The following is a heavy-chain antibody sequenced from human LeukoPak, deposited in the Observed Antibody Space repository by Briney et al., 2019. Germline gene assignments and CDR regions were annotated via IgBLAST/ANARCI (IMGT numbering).Heavy chain of an antibody. CDR2: IGAGGGST. Sequence: GGSLRLSCAASGFTFSSYAMSWVRQAPGKGLEWVSGIGAGGGSTYYADPVKGRFTISRDNSKNTLYLQMNSLRDEDAAVYQCTRVQAGRSGHMDVWGRGTTVTVSS. J-gene: IGHJ6*02. CDR3: TRVQAGRSGHMDV. D-gene: IGHD2-8*02. V-gene: IGHV3-23*01. CDR1: GFTFSSYA.